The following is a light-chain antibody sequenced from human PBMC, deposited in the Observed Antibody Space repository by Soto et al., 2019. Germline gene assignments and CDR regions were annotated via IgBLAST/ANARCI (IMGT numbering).Light chain of an antibody. J-gene: IGKJ1*01. V-gene: IGKV3-20*01. Sequence: TQSPGTLSSSSGERATLSFRASQAVSSNYLAWYQQKPGQAPRLLISGASGRATGVPDRFSGSGSGTDFTLTISSLEPEDFAVYYCQQYDSSPKTFGQGTKVDI. CDR3: QQYDSSPKT. CDR1: QAVSSNY. CDR2: GAS.